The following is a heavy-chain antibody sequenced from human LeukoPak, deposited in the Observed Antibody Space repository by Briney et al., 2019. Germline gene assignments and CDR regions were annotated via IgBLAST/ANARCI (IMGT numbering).Heavy chain of an antibody. V-gene: IGHV3-23*01. Sequence: GGSLRLSCAASGFTFSSYAMSWVRQAPGKGLEWVSAISGSGGSTYYADSVKGRFTISRDNSKNTLYLQMNSLRAEDTAVYYCARAADDFWSGYYDYYYYYMDVWGKGTTVTVSS. D-gene: IGHD3-3*01. J-gene: IGHJ6*03. CDR3: ARAADDFWSGYYDYYYYYMDV. CDR1: GFTFSSYA. CDR2: ISGSGGST.